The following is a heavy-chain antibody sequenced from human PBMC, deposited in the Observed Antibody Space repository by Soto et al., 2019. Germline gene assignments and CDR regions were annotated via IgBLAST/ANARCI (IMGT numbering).Heavy chain of an antibody. CDR1: GGTFSSYA. D-gene: IGHD3-22*01. Sequence: SVKVSCKASGGTFSSYAISWVRQAPGQGLEWMGGIIPIFGTANYAQKFQGRVTITADESTSTAYMELSSLRPEDTAVYYCAGDSSGYYYVPTDYWGQGTLVTVSS. J-gene: IGHJ4*02. CDR3: AGDSSGYYYVPTDY. V-gene: IGHV1-69*13. CDR2: IIPIFGTA.